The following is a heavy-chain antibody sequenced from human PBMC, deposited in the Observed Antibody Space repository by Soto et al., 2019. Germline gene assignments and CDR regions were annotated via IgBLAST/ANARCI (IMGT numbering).Heavy chain of an antibody. CDR2: ISSSSSTI. CDR1: GFTFSSYS. V-gene: IGHV3-48*01. CDR3: ARDSPPIDY. Sequence: GGSPRLSCAASGFTFSSYSMNWVRQAPGKGLEWVSYISSSSSTIYYADSVKGRFTISRDNAKNSLYLQMNSLRAEDTAVYYSARDSPPIDYWGQGTLVTAPQ. J-gene: IGHJ4*02.